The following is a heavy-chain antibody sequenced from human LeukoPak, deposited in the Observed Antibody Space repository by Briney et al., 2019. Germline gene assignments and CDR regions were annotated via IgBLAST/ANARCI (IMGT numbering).Heavy chain of an antibody. J-gene: IGHJ6*02. D-gene: IGHD3-10*01. CDR2: ISYDGSNK. Sequence: PGRSLRLSCAASGFTFSSYAMHWVRQAPGKGLEWVAVISYDGSNKYYADSVKGRFTISRDNSKNTLYLQMNSLRAEDTAVYYCARGDYYGSGTYYYYGMDFWGQGTTVTVSS. CDR1: GFTFSSYA. V-gene: IGHV3-30-3*01. CDR3: ARGDYYGSGTYYYYGMDF.